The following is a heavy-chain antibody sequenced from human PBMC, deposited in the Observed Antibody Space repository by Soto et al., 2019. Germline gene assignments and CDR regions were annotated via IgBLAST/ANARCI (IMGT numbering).Heavy chain of an antibody. CDR3: ARDKITGLFDY. Sequence: SETLSLTCTVSGGSITSSYWSWIRQPPGTGLEWIGEINHSGSTNYNPSLKSRVTISVDTSKNQFSLKLTSVTAADTAVYYCARDKITGLFDYWGQGTLVTVYS. D-gene: IGHD2-8*02. CDR1: GGSITSSY. V-gene: IGHV4-34*01. J-gene: IGHJ4*02. CDR2: INHSGST.